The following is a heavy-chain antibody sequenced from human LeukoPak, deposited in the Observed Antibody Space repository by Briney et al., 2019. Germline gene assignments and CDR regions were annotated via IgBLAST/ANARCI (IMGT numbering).Heavy chain of an antibody. V-gene: IGHV3-9*03. Sequence: GGSLRLSCAASGFTFDDYAMHWVRQAPGKGLEWVSGISWNSGSIGYADSVKGRFTISRDNAKNSLYLQMNSLRAEDMALYYCARVRGRAKYYYDSSGYYYAKKSYYFDYWGQGTLVTVSS. CDR3: ARVRGRAKYYYDSSGYYYAKKSYYFDY. CDR2: ISWNSGSI. J-gene: IGHJ4*02. D-gene: IGHD3-22*01. CDR1: GFTFDDYA.